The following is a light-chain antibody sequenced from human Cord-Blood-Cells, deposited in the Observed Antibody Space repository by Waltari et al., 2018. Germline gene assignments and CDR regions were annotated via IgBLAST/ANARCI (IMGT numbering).Light chain of an antibody. CDR1: SSDVGGYNY. V-gene: IGLV2-14*03. CDR2: DVS. CDR3: SSYTSSSTWV. J-gene: IGLJ3*02. Sequence: QSALTQPASVSGSPGQSITISCPGTSSDVGGYNYVSWYQQHPGKAPKLMVYDVSNRPSGGSMRFSGSKSGNTASLTISGLQAEDEADYYCSSYTSSSTWVVGGGTKLTVL.